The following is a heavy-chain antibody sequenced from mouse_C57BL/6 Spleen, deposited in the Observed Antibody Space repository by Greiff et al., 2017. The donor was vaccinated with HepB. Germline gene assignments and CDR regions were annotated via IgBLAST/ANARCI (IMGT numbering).Heavy chain of an antibody. Sequence: VQLKQSGPELVKPGASVKISCKASGYTFTDYYMNWVKQSHGKSLEWIGDINPNNGGTSYNQKFKGKATLTVDKSSSTAYMELRSLTSEDSAVYFCAVDGYSSFDHRGQGNPLPVSS. J-gene: IGHJ2*01. CDR2: INPNNGGT. D-gene: IGHD2-3*01. CDR3: AVDGYSSFDH. CDR1: GYTFTDYY. V-gene: IGHV1-26*01.